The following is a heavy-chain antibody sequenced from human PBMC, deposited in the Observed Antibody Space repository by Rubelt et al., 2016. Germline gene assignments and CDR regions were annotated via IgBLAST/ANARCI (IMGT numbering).Heavy chain of an antibody. CDR1: DLTFRSYD. V-gene: IGHV3-13*01. CDR2: IGTAGDT. CDR3: AREVVKGCFDL. J-gene: IGHJ2*01. D-gene: IGHD4-23*01. Sequence: EVQLVESGGGLVQPGGSLSLSCAASDLTFRSYDMYWDRQATGKGRDWVSAIGTAGDTYYPGSVKGRFTISSENAKNSSYLQMNSLRAEDTAVYYCAREVVKGCFDLWGRGTLVTVSS.